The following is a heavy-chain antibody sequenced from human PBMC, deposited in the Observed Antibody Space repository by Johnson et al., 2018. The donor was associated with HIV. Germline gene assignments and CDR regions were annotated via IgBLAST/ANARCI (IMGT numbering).Heavy chain of an antibody. CDR1: AFTVSHNY. CDR2: ISSYGGNK. D-gene: IGHD5-18*01. Sequence: QMLLVESGGGLVQPGGSLRLSCAASAFTVSHNYLSWVRQAPGTGLEWVAVISSYGGNKHSAASVTGRFTISRDNSKNILYLQMNSLRAEDTATYYCARLPSGYNRDSFNIWGQGTMVTVSS. J-gene: IGHJ3*02. CDR3: ARLPSGYNRDSFNI. V-gene: IGHV3-30-3*01.